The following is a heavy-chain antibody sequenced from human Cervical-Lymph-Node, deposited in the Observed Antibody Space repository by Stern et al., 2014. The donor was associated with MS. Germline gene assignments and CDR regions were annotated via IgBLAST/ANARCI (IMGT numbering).Heavy chain of an antibody. V-gene: IGHV4-59*01. Sequence: QVQLQESGPGLVKPSETLSLTCTVSGGSISSYYWSWIRQPPGQGLAWIGYIYYSGSTNYNPSLKSRVTISVDTSKNQFSLKLSSVTAADTAVYYCARTGAGGIDPWGQGTLVTVSS. CDR2: IYYSGST. J-gene: IGHJ5*02. D-gene: IGHD1-14*01. CDR3: ARTGAGGIDP. CDR1: GGSISSYY.